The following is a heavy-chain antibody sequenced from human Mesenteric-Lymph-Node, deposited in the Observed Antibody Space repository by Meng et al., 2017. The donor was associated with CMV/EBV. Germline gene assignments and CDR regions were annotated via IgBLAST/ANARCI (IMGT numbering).Heavy chain of an antibody. CDR2: IIPILGIA. J-gene: IGHJ5*02. CDR3: AGGIAAAGSRWFDP. Sequence: QVQLVQSGAVVKKPGSSVKVSCKASGGTFISYTISWVRQAPGQGLEWMGRIIPILGIANYAQKFQGRVTITADKSTSTAYMELSSLRSEDTAVYYCAGGIAAAGSRWFDPWGQGTLVTVSS. V-gene: IGHV1-69*02. D-gene: IGHD6-13*01. CDR1: GGTFISYT.